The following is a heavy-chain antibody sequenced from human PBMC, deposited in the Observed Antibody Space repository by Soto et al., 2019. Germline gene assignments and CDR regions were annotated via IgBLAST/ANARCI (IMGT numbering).Heavy chain of an antibody. CDR2: IRSKANSYAT. V-gene: IGHV3-73*01. Sequence: EVQLVESGGGLVQPGGSLKLSCAASGFTFSGSAMHWVRQASGKGLEWVGRIRSKANSYATAYAASVKGRFTISRDDSKNMAYLQMNSLKTEDTAVYYCTSSGTSAYWGQGTLVTVSS. CDR1: GFTFSGSA. D-gene: IGHD1-1*01. J-gene: IGHJ4*02. CDR3: TSSGTSAY.